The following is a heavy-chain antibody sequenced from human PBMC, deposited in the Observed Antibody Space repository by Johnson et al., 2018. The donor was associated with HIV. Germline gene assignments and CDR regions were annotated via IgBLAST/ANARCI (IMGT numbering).Heavy chain of an antibody. V-gene: IGHV3-38-3*01. CDR3: ARESPGYAFDI. CDR1: GFTVSSNE. D-gene: IGHD1-1*01. Sequence: VQLVESRGVLVQPGGSLRLSCAASGFTVSSNEMSWVRQAPGKGLEWVSSISGRTTYYADSVKGRFTISRDNAKNSLFLQMNSLRAGDTAVYYCARESPGYAFDIWGQGTMVTVSS. J-gene: IGHJ3*02. CDR2: ISGRTT.